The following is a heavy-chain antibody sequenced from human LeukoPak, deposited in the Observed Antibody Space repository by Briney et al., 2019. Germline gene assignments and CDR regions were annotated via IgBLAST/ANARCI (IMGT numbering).Heavy chain of an antibody. Sequence: GGSLRLSCAASGFTFSIYARSWVRQAPGKGLEWVAAISGSRGSTYYADSVKGRFTISRDNAKNSLYLQMNSLRAEDTAVYYCARTYAYDATGDRGHWGQGTLVTVSS. CDR3: ARTYAYDATGDRGH. V-gene: IGHV3-23*01. D-gene: IGHD3-16*01. J-gene: IGHJ4*02. CDR1: GFTFSIYA. CDR2: ISGSRGST.